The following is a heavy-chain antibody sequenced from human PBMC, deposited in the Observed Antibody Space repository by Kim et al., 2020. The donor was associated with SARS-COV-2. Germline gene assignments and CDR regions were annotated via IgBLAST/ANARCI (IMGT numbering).Heavy chain of an antibody. CDR2: ISSSSSYI. V-gene: IGHV3-21*01. D-gene: IGHD3-16*01. J-gene: IGHJ6*02. Sequence: GGSLRLSCAASGFTFSSYSMNWVRQAPGKGLEWVSSISSSSSYIYYADSVKGRFTISRDNAKNSLYLQMNSLRAEDTAVYYCARGGLMITFGAYYYYYGMDVWGQGTTVTVSS. CDR1: GFTFSSYS. CDR3: ARGGLMITFGAYYYYYGMDV.